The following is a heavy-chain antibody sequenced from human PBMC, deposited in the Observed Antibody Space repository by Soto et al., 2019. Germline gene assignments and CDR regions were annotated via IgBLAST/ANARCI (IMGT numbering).Heavy chain of an antibody. V-gene: IGHV1-3*01. CDR1: GYTFTSYA. J-gene: IGHJ5*02. CDR3: AREWPPTWFDP. Sequence: ASVKVSCKASGYTFTSYAMHWVRQAPGQRLEWMGWINAGNGNTKYSQKFQGRVTITRDTSASTAYMELSSLRSEETAGYYCAREWPPTWFDPWGQGTLVTVSS. CDR2: INAGNGNT.